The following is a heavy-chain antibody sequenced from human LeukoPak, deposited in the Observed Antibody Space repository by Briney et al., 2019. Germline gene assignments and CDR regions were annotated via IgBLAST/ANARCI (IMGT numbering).Heavy chain of an antibody. CDR2: MSANSGKT. J-gene: IGHJ5*02. Sequence: ASVTVSCKASGYTFTSYDINWVRQAAGQGLEWMGWMSANSGKTVYAQKFQGRVTITRNTSISTAYMELSSLRSEDTAVYYCARGGRWVTYNWFDPWGQGTLVTVSS. D-gene: IGHD2-21*02. V-gene: IGHV1-8*03. CDR3: ARGGRWVTYNWFDP. CDR1: GYTFTSYD.